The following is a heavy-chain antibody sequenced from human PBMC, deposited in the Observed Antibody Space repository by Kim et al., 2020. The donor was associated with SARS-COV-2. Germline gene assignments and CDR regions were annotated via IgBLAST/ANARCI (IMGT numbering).Heavy chain of an antibody. V-gene: IGHV3-74*01. D-gene: IGHD3-3*01. CDR2: INNDGSGT. Sequence: GGSLRISCAASGFTFSSYWMHWVRQAPGKGLVWVSRINNDGSGTSYADSVKGRFTISRDNAKNTLYLQMNSLRVEDTAVYYCVRGSGNYGYGMGVWGQGTTVTVSS. CDR3: VRGSGNYGYGMGV. J-gene: IGHJ6*02. CDR1: GFTFSSYW.